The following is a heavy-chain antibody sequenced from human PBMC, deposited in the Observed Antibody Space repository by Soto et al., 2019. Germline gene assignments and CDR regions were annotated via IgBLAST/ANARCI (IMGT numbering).Heavy chain of an antibody. CDR1: GYSFPTYC. Sequence: PGESLKISCKGSGYSFPTYCISWVRQLPGKGLEWMGRIDPSDSQTNYSPSFQGHVTISVDKSINTAYLQWNSLKASDTAMYYCARLGFPSYWGQGTLVTVSS. J-gene: IGHJ4*02. CDR3: ARLGFPSY. CDR2: IDPSDSQT. D-gene: IGHD7-27*01. V-gene: IGHV5-10-1*01.